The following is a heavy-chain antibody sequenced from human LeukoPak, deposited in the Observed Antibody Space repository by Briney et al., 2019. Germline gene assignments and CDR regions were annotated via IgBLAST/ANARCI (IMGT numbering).Heavy chain of an antibody. J-gene: IGHJ6*03. D-gene: IGHD3-3*01. CDR2: INHSGST. CDR1: GGSFSGYY. Sequence: PSETLSLTCAVYGGSFSGYYWSWIRQPPGKGLEWIGEINHSGSTNYNPSLKSRVTISVDTSKNQFSLKLSSVTAADTAVYYCARGLDYDFSNYYYYYMDVWGKGTTVTVSS. CDR3: ARGLDYDFSNYYYYYMDV. V-gene: IGHV4-34*01.